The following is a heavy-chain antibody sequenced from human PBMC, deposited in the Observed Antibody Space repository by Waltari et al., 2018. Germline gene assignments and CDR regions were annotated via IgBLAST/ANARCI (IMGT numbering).Heavy chain of an antibody. CDR2: IIPIFGTA. CDR3: ARAPATGTDNFDY. CDR1: GGAFSSYA. D-gene: IGHD1-7*01. Sequence: QLQLLQSGAEVKKPGPSVKVSCKASGGAFSSYAISWGRRAPGQGLEWMGGIIPIFGTANYAQKFQGRVTITADESTSTAYMELSSLRSEDTAVYYCARAPATGTDNFDYWGQGTLVTVSS. J-gene: IGHJ4*02. V-gene: IGHV1-69*01.